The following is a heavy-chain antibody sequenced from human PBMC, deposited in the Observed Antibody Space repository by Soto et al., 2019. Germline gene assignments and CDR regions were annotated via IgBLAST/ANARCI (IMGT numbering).Heavy chain of an antibody. V-gene: IGHV3-30*18. D-gene: IGHD3-22*01. J-gene: IGHJ4*02. CDR1: EFTFSSYG. Sequence: QVQLVESGGGVVQPGRSLRLSCAASEFTFSSYGMHWVRQAPGKGLEWVAVISYDGSNKYYADSVKGRFTISRDNSKNTLYLQMNSLRAEDTAVYYCAKDRSYYDSSGYFDYWGQGTLVTVSS. CDR2: ISYDGSNK. CDR3: AKDRSYYDSSGYFDY.